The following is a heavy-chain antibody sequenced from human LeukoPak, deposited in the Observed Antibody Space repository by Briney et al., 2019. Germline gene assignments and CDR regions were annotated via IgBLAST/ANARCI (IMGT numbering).Heavy chain of an antibody. CDR2: ISAYNGNT. J-gene: IGHJ4*02. V-gene: IGHV1-18*01. D-gene: IGHD7-27*01. Sequence: ASVKVSCKASGYTFTSYAMNWVRQAPGQGLEWMGWISAYNGNTNYAQKLQGRVTMTRDMSTSTVYMELSSLRSEDTAVYYCARGDINWGGNFDYWGQGTLVTVSS. CDR1: GYTFTSYA. CDR3: ARGDINWGGNFDY.